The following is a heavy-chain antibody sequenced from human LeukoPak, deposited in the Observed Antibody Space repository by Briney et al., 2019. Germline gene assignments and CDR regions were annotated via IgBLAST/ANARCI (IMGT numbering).Heavy chain of an antibody. CDR1: GGSISSYY. V-gene: IGHV4-4*07. J-gene: IGHJ4*02. CDR3: AREGRVDFWSGGLYYFDY. Sequence: SETLSLTCTVSGGSISSYYWSWIRQPAGKGLEWIGRIYTSGSTNYNPSLKSRVTMSVDTFKNQFSLKLSSVTAADAAVYYCAREGRVDFWSGGLYYFDYWGQGTLVTVSS. CDR2: IYTSGST. D-gene: IGHD3-3*01.